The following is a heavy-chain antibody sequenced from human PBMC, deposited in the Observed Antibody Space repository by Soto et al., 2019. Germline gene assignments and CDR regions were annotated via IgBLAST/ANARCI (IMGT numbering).Heavy chain of an antibody. V-gene: IGHV3-23*01. CDR2: ISVRGGST. J-gene: IGHJ2*01. CDR3: AKDHSERRFFFFFQAEDGIRDVRSVSAFLLNRSSDL. D-gene: IGHD3-3*01. Sequence: KGIEWVSAISVRGGSTYYADSVKGRFTISRDNSKNTRYLQMNSLRAEDTAVYYCAKDHSERRFFFFFQAEDGIRDVRSVSAFLLNRSSDL.